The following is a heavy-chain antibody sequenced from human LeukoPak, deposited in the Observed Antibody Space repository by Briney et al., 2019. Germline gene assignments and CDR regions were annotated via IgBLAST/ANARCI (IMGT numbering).Heavy chain of an antibody. Sequence: ASVKVSCKASGYSFNDKYLHWVRQAPGQGLEWMGSINPNSGGTNYAQKFQGRVTMTTDTSMSTAYMELSRLTSDDTALYYCAVAPGDYWGQGTLVTVSS. J-gene: IGHJ4*02. CDR3: AVAPGDY. V-gene: IGHV1-2*02. CDR1: GYSFNDKY. CDR2: INPNSGGT. D-gene: IGHD2-21*01.